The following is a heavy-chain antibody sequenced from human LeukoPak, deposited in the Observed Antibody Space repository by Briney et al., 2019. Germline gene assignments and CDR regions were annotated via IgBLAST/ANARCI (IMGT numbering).Heavy chain of an antibody. CDR1: GVPLSSLL. D-gene: IGHD3-10*01. CDR2: VYYSGST. J-gene: IGHJ4*02. V-gene: IGHV4-59*01. Sequence: EPLSLTCTVSGVPLSSLLWSCIRQPPGKGLEWIGYVYYSGSTNYNPSLKSRVPISVDTSRNQFSLKLSSVTAADTAVYYCARVSDSGSHFDYWGQGTLVTVSS. CDR3: ARVSDSGSHFDY.